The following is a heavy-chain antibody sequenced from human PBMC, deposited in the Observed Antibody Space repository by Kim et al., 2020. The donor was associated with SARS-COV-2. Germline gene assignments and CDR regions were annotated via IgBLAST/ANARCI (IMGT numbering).Heavy chain of an antibody. CDR3: VRHVRYYDPLTGVSLTDPFLHGFDS. D-gene: IGHD3-9*01. J-gene: IGHJ3*02. CDR2: ITGGGSRA. V-gene: IGHV3-23*01. CDR1: TFTFTDYA. Sequence: CGSLRLSCAASTFTFTDYAMNWVRQAPGTGLEWVAIITGGGSRADYADSVKGRFTASRDNSKNTLSLQMNSLRAEDTAIYYCVRHVRYYDPLTGVSLTDPFLHGFDSWGQGTAVTVSS.